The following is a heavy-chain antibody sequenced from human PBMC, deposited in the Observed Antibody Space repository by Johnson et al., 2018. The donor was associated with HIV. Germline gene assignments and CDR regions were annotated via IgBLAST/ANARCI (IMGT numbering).Heavy chain of an antibody. CDR2: INWNGGRT. D-gene: IGHD4-17*01. CDR1: GFTFSSYG. CDR3: ARDVTKDAFDI. V-gene: IGHV3-20*04. J-gene: IGHJ3*02. Sequence: EVQLVESGGGLVQPGGSLRLSCPASGFTFSSYGMHWVRQAPGKGLEWISTINWNGGRTGYVDSLKGRFTISRDNAKNSLYLQMNSLRAEDTALYYCARDVTKDAFDIWGQGTMVTVSS.